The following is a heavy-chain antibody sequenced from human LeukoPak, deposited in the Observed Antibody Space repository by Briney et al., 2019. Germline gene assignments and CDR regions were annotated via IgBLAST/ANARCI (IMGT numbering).Heavy chain of an antibody. V-gene: IGHV4-4*07. CDR2: IYTSGST. CDR1: GGSISSYY. CDR3: ARDEGFLEWLSRDYYYYMDV. Sequence: SETLSLTCTVSGGSISSYYWSWIRQPAGKGLEWIGRIYTSGSTNYNPSLKSRVTMSVDTSKNQFSLKLSSVTAADTAVYYCARDEGFLEWLSRDYYYYMDVWGKGTTVTVSS. D-gene: IGHD3-3*01. J-gene: IGHJ6*03.